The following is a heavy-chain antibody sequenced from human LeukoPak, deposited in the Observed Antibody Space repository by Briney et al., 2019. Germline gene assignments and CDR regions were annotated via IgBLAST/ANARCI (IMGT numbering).Heavy chain of an antibody. V-gene: IGHV4-38-2*02. CDR1: DYSISNGYY. Sequence: SETLSLTCTVSDYSISNGYYWGWIRQPPGKGLEWIGSIYHSGSTYYNPSLKSRVTISVDTSKNQFSLKLSSVTAADTAVYYCAGVALRYCSGGSCPFDYWGQGTLVTVSS. J-gene: IGHJ4*02. CDR3: AGVALRYCSGGSCPFDY. CDR2: IYHSGST. D-gene: IGHD2-15*01.